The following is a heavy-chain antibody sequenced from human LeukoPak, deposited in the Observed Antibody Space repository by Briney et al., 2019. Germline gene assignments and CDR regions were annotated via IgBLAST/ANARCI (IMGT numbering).Heavy chain of an antibody. J-gene: IGHJ6*02. CDR1: GFTFSSYS. CDR3: ARGSDNWHDYGMDV. Sequence: GGSLRLSCAASGFTFSSYSMNWVRQAPGKGLEWVSSISSSSYIYYADSVKGRFTISRDNAKNSLYLQMNSLRAEDTAVYYCARGSDNWHDYGMDVWGQGTTVTVSS. V-gene: IGHV3-21*01. D-gene: IGHD1-20*01. CDR2: ISSSSYI.